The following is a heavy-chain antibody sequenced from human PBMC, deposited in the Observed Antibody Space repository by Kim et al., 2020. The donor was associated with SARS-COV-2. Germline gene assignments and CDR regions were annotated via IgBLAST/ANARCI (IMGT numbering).Heavy chain of an antibody. CDR2: ISGSGGST. V-gene: IGHV3-23*01. D-gene: IGHD6-13*01. CDR1: GFTFSSYA. CDR3: AKDPSSSTYYYYYYMDV. J-gene: IGHJ6*03. Sequence: GGSLRLSCAASGFTFSSYAMSWVRQAPGKGLEWVSAISGSGGSTYYADSVKGRFTISRDNSKNTLYLQMNSLRAEDTAVYYCAKDPSSSTYYYYYYMDVWGQGTTVTVSS.